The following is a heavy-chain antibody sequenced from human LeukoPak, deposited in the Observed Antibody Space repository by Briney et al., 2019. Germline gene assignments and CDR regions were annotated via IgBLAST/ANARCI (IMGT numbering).Heavy chain of an antibody. J-gene: IGHJ4*02. Sequence: PSETLSLTCTVWGGSISSYYWSWIRQPPGKGLEGIGYIYYSGSTNYNPSLKSRVTISVDTSKNQFSLKLSSVTAADTAVYYCARDRGYYYDSSGFDYWGQGTLVTVSS. CDR2: IYYSGST. D-gene: IGHD3-22*01. CDR1: GGSISSYY. CDR3: ARDRGYYYDSSGFDY. V-gene: IGHV4-59*01.